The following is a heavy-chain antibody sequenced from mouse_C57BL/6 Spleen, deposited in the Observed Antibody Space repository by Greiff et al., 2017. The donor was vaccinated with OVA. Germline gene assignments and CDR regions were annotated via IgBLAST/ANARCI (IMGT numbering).Heavy chain of an antibody. CDR3: ARMGTGDYDAWFAY. V-gene: IGHV1-50*01. Sequence: VQLQQPGAELVKPGASVKLSCKASGYTFTSYWMQWVKQRPGQGLEWIGEIDPSDSYTNYNQKFKGKATLTVDTSSSTAYMQLSSLTSKDSAVSYCARMGTGDYDAWFAYWGQGTLVTVSA. CDR2: IDPSDSYT. D-gene: IGHD2-4*01. J-gene: IGHJ3*01. CDR1: GYTFTSYW.